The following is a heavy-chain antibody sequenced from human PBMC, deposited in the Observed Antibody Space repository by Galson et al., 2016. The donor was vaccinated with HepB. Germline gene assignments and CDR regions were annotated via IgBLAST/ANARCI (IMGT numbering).Heavy chain of an antibody. J-gene: IGHJ6*02. CDR2: INYSGRT. D-gene: IGHD3-10*01. V-gene: IGHV4-61*01. Sequence: SETLSLTCSVSGGSISSDSYYWSWIRQSPGKGLEGSGSINYSGRTNHNLALKSRVTISADASKKQISRRLSSVTAADTAVYNCARENVLLWFGEFLNSVMDVWGQGTTVTVSS. CDR3: ARENVLLWFGEFLNSVMDV. CDR1: GGSISSDSYY.